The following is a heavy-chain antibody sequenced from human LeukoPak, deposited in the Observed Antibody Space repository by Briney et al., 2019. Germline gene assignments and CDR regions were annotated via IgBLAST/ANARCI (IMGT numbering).Heavy chain of an antibody. CDR3: ARDCSSTSCYLPARVGYYYYYMDV. V-gene: IGHV3-38-3*01. CDR1: GFTFSTYT. CDR2: ISGGST. J-gene: IGHJ6*03. D-gene: IGHD2-2*01. Sequence: PGGSLRLSCAVSGFTFSTYTMNWVRQAPGKGLEWVSSISGGSTYYADSRKGRFTISRDNSKNTLHLQMNSLRAEDTAVYYCARDCSSTSCYLPARVGYYYYYMDVWAKGPRSPSP.